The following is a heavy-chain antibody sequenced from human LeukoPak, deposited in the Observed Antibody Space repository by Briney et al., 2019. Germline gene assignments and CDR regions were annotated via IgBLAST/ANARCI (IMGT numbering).Heavy chain of an antibody. CDR1: GGSISSYY. V-gene: IGHV4-59*12. D-gene: IGHD6-19*01. CDR2: IYYSGST. J-gene: IGHJ5*02. CDR3: ARAGRDLTRYSSGWYRPSNWFDP. Sequence: SETLSLTCTVSGGSISSYYWSWIRQPPGKGLEWIGYIYYSGSTNYNPSLKSRVTMSVDTSKNQFSLKLSSVTAADTAVYYCARAGRDLTRYSSGWYRPSNWFDPWGQGTLVTVSS.